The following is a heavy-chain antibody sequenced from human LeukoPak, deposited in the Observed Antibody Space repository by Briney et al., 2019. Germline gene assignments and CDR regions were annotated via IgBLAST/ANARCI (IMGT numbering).Heavy chain of an antibody. CDR1: GYTFTSYG. CDR2: ISAYNGNT. CDR3: ARAGPVATPEDYGMDV. Sequence: ASVKVSCKASGYTFTSYGISWVRQAPGQGLEWMGWISAYNGNTNYAQKLQGRVTMTTDTSTSTAYMELRSLRSDDTAVYYCARAGPVATPEDYGMDVWGQGTTVTVSS. V-gene: IGHV1-18*01. J-gene: IGHJ6*02. D-gene: IGHD5-12*01.